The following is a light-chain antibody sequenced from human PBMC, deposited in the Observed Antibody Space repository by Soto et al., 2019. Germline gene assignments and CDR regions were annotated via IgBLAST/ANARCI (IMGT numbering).Light chain of an antibody. CDR2: DAS. CDR1: QSVSIS. CDR3: QQRSNWPPEIT. Sequence: EIVLAHSPATLSLSPGEIATLSCRASQSVSISLAWYQQKPGQAPRLLIYDASNRATGVPARFSGSGSGTDFTLTVSSLEPEDFALYYCQQRSNWPPEITFGQGTRLEIK. V-gene: IGKV3-11*01. J-gene: IGKJ5*01.